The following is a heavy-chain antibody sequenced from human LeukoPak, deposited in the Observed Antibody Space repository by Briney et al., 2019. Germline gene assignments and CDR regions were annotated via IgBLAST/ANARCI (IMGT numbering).Heavy chain of an antibody. J-gene: IGHJ4*02. CDR3: ANGEDIVGATDFDY. CDR1: GFTVSSYG. CDR2: ISYDGSNK. Sequence: PGGSLRLSCAASGFTVSSYGMHWVRQAPGKGLEWVAVISYDGSNKYYADSVKGRFTISRDNSKNTLYLQMNSLRAEDTAVYYCANGEDIVGATDFDYWGQGTLVTVSS. D-gene: IGHD1-26*01. V-gene: IGHV3-30*18.